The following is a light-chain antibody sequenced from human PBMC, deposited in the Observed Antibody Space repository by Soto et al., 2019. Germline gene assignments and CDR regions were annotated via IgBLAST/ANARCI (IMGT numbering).Light chain of an antibody. Sequence: DIQMTQSPSTLSASVGDRVTITCRASEDIRTWLAWYQQKPGKAPKLLIYSASSLETGVPSRFSGSGTGTDFTLTIGSLQPEDFATYYCQQSYSTPQTFGGGTKVDIK. CDR2: SAS. CDR3: QQSYSTPQT. CDR1: EDIRTW. V-gene: IGKV1-5*03. J-gene: IGKJ4*01.